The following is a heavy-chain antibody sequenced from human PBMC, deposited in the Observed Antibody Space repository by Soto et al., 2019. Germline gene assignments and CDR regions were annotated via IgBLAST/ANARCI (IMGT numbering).Heavy chain of an antibody. Sequence: QVQLQESGPGLVKPSQTLSLTCTVSGGSISSGGYYWSWIRQHPGKGLEWIGYIYYSGSTYHNPSRKSRVTISVDTSKNQFSLKLSSVTAADTAVYYCARAPKQYYYGSGSSYFDYWGQGTLVTVSS. V-gene: IGHV4-31*03. J-gene: IGHJ4*02. CDR1: GGSISSGGYY. CDR3: ARAPKQYYYGSGSSYFDY. D-gene: IGHD3-10*01. CDR2: IYYSGST.